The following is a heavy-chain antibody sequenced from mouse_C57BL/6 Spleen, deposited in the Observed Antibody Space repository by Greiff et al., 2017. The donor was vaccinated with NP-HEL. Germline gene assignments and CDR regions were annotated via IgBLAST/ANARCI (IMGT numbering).Heavy chain of an antibody. CDR2: INYDGSST. J-gene: IGHJ4*01. Sequence: EVKLVESEGGLVQPGSSMKLSCTASGFTFSDYYMAWVRQVPEKGLEWVANINYDGSSTYYLDSLKSRFIISRDNAKNILYLQMSSLKSEDTATYYCARGPYYYGSSYYAMDYWGQGTSVTVSS. CDR1: GFTFSDYY. V-gene: IGHV5-16*01. CDR3: ARGPYYYGSSYYAMDY. D-gene: IGHD1-1*01.